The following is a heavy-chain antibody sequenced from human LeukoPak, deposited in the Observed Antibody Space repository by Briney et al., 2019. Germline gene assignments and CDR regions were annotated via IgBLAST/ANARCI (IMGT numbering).Heavy chain of an antibody. CDR1: GFTFSSYG. CDR2: ISGSGGNT. V-gene: IGHV3-23*01. D-gene: IGHD5-12*01. Sequence: GGSLRLSCAASGFTFSSYGMSWVRRAPGKGPEWVSGISGSGGNTYYADSVKGRFTISRDNSQNTLYLQMNTLRAEDTAIYYCAKVVSGYHFDYWGQGTLVTVSS. J-gene: IGHJ4*02. CDR3: AKVVSGYHFDY.